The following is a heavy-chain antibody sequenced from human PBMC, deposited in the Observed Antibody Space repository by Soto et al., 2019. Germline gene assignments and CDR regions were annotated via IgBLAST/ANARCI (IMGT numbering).Heavy chain of an antibody. CDR1: GGSFSGYY. Sequence: SETLSLTCAVYGGSFSGYYWNWIRQSPGEGLEWIGEISHRGSINYNPSLKSRVTISVDTSKNQFSLRLTSVTAADTAVYYCARNSYFGSRRRINWFDSWGQGTRVTVSS. CDR3: ARNSYFGSRRRINWFDS. CDR2: ISHRGSI. J-gene: IGHJ5*01. V-gene: IGHV4-34*01. D-gene: IGHD3-10*01.